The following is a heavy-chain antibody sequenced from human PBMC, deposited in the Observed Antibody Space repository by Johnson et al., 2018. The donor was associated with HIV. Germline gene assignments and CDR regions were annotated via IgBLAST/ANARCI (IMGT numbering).Heavy chain of an antibody. D-gene: IGHD2-21*02. CDR3: AKDFRICGGDCYRMDGFDI. CDR1: GFTFDDYA. V-gene: IGHV3-9*01. J-gene: IGHJ3*02. CDR2: ISWNSGSI. Sequence: VQLVESGGGLVQSGRSLRLSCAASGFTFDDYAMHWVRQAPGKGLEWVSSISWNSGSIDYADSVKGRFTISRDNAKNSLYLQMNSLRPEDTALYYCAKDFRICGGDCYRMDGFDIWGQGTMVTVSS.